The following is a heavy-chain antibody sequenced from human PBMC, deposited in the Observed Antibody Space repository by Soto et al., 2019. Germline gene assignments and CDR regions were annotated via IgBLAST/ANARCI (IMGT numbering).Heavy chain of an antibody. D-gene: IGHD6-13*01. CDR2: VYYSGNT. V-gene: IGHV4-61*01. CDR3: ARDEREKQLVAPYGLDV. Sequence: SETLSLTCTVSGGSVSSGTSYWSWIRQSPGKGLEWIGNVYYSGNTNSNPSLKSRVIISVDTSKNQFSLMLSSVTAADAAVYFCARDEREKQLVAPYGLDVWGQGNTVTVSS. CDR1: GGSVSSGTSY. J-gene: IGHJ6*02.